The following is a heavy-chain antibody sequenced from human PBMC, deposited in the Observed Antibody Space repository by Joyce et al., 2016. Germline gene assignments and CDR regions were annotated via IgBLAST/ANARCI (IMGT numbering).Heavy chain of an antibody. CDR1: GFTFRDYW. CDR2: LNQEGSQT. D-gene: IGHD3-10*01. CDR3: ERDVRFGHFDY. V-gene: IGHV3-7*01. J-gene: IGHJ4*02. Sequence: EVQLVESGGGLVQSGGSLRLYCAASGFTFRDYWMSWVRQAPGKGLEWVANLNQEGSQTYYADSGRGRFTISRDNAKNSLYLQMNSLRAEDAALYYCERDVRFGHFDYWGQGPLVTVSS.